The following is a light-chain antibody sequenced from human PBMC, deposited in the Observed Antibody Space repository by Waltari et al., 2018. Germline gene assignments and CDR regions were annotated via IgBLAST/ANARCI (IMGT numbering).Light chain of an antibody. CDR3: QVWHSSGGV. J-gene: IGLJ2*01. CDR1: NLAALS. CDR2: DDS. Sequence: SYVLTQPPSVSVAPRKTAKLTCGGNNLAALSVHWYQQRPGRAPVVVIQDDSDRPSGIPERFSGSNSGNTATLTISGVEAGDEADYYCQVWHSSGGVFGGGTRLTVL. V-gene: IGLV3-21*01.